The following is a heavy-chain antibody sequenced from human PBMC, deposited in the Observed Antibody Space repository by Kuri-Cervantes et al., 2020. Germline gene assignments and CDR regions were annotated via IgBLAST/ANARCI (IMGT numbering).Heavy chain of an antibody. J-gene: IGHJ6*02. CDR1: GFTFSKVW. V-gene: IGHV3-15*01. D-gene: IGHD3-10*01. CDR3: IATAHYYDSGSLSMDV. Sequence: GGSLRLSCAASGFTFSKVWMSWVRQAPGKGLEWVGHIKSKADGGTTNYAASVKGRFTISRDDSKNTLYLQMNSLRTEDTAIYYCIATAHYYDSGSLSMDVWGQGTTVTVSS. CDR2: IKSKADGGTT.